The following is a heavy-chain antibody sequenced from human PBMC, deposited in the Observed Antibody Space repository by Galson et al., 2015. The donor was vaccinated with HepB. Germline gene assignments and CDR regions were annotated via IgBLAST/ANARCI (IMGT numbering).Heavy chain of an antibody. J-gene: IGHJ6*02. CDR3: TKGDGGYYEIDY. Sequence: SLRLSCAASGFIIRNYGMSWVRQAPGKGLEWVSTINDDGRNTHYADNVRGRFTISKDTSENTLYLHTNSLRADDTAVYYCTKGDGGYYEIDYWGQGTTVTVSS. CDR2: INDDGRNT. CDR1: GFIIRNYG. V-gene: IGHV3-23*01. D-gene: IGHD2-15*01.